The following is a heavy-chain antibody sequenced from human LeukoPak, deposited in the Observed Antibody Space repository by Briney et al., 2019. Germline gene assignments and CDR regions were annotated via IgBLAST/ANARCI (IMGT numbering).Heavy chain of an antibody. D-gene: IGHD6-19*01. J-gene: IGHJ4*02. Sequence: PSETLSLTCTVCGVSITSTSFYWAWIRQPPGKGLEWIGIMYYSGSTYYNPPLKSRVTISVDTSKSQFSLKLSSVTAADSAVYYCATTSSGWSSNSFDHWGQGTLVTVSS. V-gene: IGHV4-39*07. CDR3: ATTSSGWSSNSFDH. CDR1: GVSITSTSFY. CDR2: MYYSGST.